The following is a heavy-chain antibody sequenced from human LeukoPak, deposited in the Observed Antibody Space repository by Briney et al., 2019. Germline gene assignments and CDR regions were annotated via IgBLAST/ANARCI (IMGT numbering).Heavy chain of an antibody. D-gene: IGHD3-22*01. CDR1: GGSISSGSYY. J-gene: IGHJ4*02. Sequence: SQTLSLTCTVSGGSISSGSYYWSWIRQPAGKGLEWIGRIYTSGSTNYNPSLKSRVTISVDTSKNQFSLKLSSVTAADTAVYYRARDRTYYYDIWGQGTLVTVSS. CDR3: ARDRTYYYDI. V-gene: IGHV4-61*02. CDR2: IYTSGST.